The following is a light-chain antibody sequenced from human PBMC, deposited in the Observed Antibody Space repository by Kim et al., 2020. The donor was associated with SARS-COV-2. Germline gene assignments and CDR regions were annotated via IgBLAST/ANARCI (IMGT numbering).Light chain of an antibody. CDR2: VNSDGSH. Sequence: ASVKLTCTRSSGHSSYAIAWHQQQPEKGPRYLMKVNSDGSHSKGDGIPDRFSGSSSGAERYLTISSLQAEDEADYYCQTWGPDIGVFGGGTQLTVL. CDR3: QTWGPDIGV. V-gene: IGLV4-69*01. J-gene: IGLJ3*02. CDR1: SGHSSYA.